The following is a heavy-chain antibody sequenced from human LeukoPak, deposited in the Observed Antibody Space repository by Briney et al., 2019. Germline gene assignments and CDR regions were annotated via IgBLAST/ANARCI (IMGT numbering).Heavy chain of an antibody. CDR1: GFTFSSYG. J-gene: IGHJ4*02. CDR3: ARGGIPYSSSWSHDY. V-gene: IGHV3-30*03. D-gene: IGHD6-13*01. Sequence: GRSLRLSCAASGFTFSSYGMHWVRQAPGKGLEWVAVISYDGSNKYYADSVKGRFTISRDNSKNTLYVQMNSLRTEDTAVYYCARGGIPYSSSWSHDYWGQGTLVTVSS. CDR2: ISYDGSNK.